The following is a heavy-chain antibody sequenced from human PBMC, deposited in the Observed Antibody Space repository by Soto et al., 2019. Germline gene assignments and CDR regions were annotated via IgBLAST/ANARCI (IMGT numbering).Heavy chain of an antibody. CDR1: GFTFSSYG. D-gene: IGHD1-7*01. CDR2: SSATGAGR. CDR3: AKDRRAGGNYGFYSDF. J-gene: IGHJ4*02. Sequence: EVQMLESGGGLVQPGGSLTLSCAASGFTFSSYGMTWVGQAPGKGLEWVSFSSATGAGRYYADSVKGRFTISRDNSKNTLYLQMSSLRADDTAVYYCAKDRRAGGNYGFYSDFWGQGALVIVSS. V-gene: IGHV3-23*01.